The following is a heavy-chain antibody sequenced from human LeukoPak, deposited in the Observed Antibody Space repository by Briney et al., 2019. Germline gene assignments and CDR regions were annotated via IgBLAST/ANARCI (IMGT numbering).Heavy chain of an antibody. CDR2: ISYDGSNK. D-gene: IGHD1-14*01. V-gene: IGHV3-30-3*01. CDR1: GFTFSSYA. J-gene: IGHJ1*01. CDR3: ARDAAPYPPEDAGYFQH. Sequence: GGSLRLSCAASGFTFSSYAMHWVRQAPGKGLEWVAVISYDGSNKYYADSVKGRFTISRDNSKNTLYLQMNSLRAEDTAVYYCARDAAPYPPEDAGYFQHWGQGTLVTVSS.